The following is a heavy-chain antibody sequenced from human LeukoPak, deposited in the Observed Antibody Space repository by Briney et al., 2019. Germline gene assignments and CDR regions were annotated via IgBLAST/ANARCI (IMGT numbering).Heavy chain of an antibody. CDR3: ARAAEAYYYDSSAGSGPYYFDY. CDR2: INHSGGT. D-gene: IGHD3-22*01. Sequence: PSETLSLTCAVYGGSFSGYYWSWIRQPPGKGLEWIGEINHSGGTNYNPTLKSRVTISVDTSKNQFSLKLSSVTAADTAVYYCARAAEAYYYDSSAGSGPYYFDYWGQGTLVTVSS. V-gene: IGHV4-34*01. J-gene: IGHJ4*02. CDR1: GGSFSGYY.